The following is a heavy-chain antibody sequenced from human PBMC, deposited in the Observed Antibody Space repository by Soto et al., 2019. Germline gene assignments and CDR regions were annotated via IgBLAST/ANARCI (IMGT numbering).Heavy chain of an antibody. CDR2: ISGSGGNT. V-gene: IGHV3-23*01. J-gene: IGHJ4*02. Sequence: VGSLRLSCASSVFTFSSYAMSWVRHSPGKWLEWVSDISGSGGNTYYADSVKGRFTISRDNSKNTLSLYLQMNSLGAEDTAVYYCAKSRGSYEFRPEIDYWGQGTLVTVS. CDR1: VFTFSSYA. D-gene: IGHD3-3*01. CDR3: AKSRGSYEFRPEIDY.